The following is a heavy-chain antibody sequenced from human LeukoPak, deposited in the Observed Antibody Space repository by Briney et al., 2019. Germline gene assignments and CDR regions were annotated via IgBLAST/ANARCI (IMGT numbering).Heavy chain of an antibody. Sequence: PGGTLRLSCAASGFTFSRYAMSWVREAPGKGQQWVSCISGNGGSTYYAESVKGRFTISRDNSKNTLYLQMNSLRAEDTAVYYCAKDVLIVVVDGVYFDYWGQGTLVTVSS. J-gene: IGHJ4*02. D-gene: IGHD3-22*01. CDR2: ISGNGGST. CDR3: AKDVLIVVVDGVYFDY. V-gene: IGHV3-23*01. CDR1: GFTFSRYA.